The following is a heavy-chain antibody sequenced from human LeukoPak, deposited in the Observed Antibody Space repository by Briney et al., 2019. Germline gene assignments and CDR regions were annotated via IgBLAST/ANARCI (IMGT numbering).Heavy chain of an antibody. Sequence: GGSLRLSCAASEFTFSSYWITWFRQAPGKGLEWVANKKQDGSEKYYVDSVEGRFTISRDNAKNSLYLQMNSLRAEDTAVYYCARAAGGVSGYDLYYFDYWGQGALVTVSS. D-gene: IGHD5-12*01. CDR3: ARAAGGVSGYDLYYFDY. CDR1: EFTFSSYW. J-gene: IGHJ4*02. V-gene: IGHV3-7*01. CDR2: KKQDGSEK.